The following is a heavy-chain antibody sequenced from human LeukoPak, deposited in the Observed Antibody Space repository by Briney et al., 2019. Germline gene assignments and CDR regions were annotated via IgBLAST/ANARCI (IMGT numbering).Heavy chain of an antibody. CDR1: GFTFFTYG. Sequence: PGGSLRLSCAASGFTFFTYGMHWVRQAPGKGLEWVAVIWYDGSKIYYADSVKGRFTISRDNSKNTLYLQMNSLRAEDTAVYYCAKGDDYFFDYWGQGTLVTVSS. CDR3: AKGDDYFFDY. D-gene: IGHD2-21*02. CDR2: IWYDGSKI. J-gene: IGHJ4*02. V-gene: IGHV3-30*02.